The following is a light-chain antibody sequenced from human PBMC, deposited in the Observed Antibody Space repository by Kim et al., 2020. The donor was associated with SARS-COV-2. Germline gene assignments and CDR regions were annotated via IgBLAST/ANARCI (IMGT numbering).Light chain of an antibody. Sequence: PGERATLSCRARQSVSSSYLAWYQQKPGRAPRLLIYGASSRATGIPDRFSGSGSGTDFTLTISRLEPEDFAVYYCQQYGSSQQGFGQGTKVDIK. J-gene: IGKJ1*01. V-gene: IGKV3-20*01. CDR2: GAS. CDR1: QSVSSSY. CDR3: QQYGSSQQG.